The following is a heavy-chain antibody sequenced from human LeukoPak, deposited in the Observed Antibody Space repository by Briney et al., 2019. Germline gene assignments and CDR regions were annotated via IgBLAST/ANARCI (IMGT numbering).Heavy chain of an antibody. V-gene: IGHV3-53*01. Sequence: GGSLRLSCAASGFTVSNNYMSWVRQAPGKKLVWVSDIYSDGTTFYADSVKGRFTISRDNSKNTLYLQMNSRRAEDTAVYHCARYDFILISYFDLWGRGALVTVSS. D-gene: IGHD3-3*01. CDR3: ARYDFILISYFDL. CDR1: GFTVSNNY. J-gene: IGHJ2*01. CDR2: IYSDGTT.